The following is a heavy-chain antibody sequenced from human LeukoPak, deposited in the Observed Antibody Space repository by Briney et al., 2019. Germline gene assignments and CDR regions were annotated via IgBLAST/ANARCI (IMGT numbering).Heavy chain of an antibody. Sequence: PSETLSLTSTVSDGSINSTSYYWGWIRQPPGKGLEWIGSIYYSGNSYLNPSLKSRVTISVCTSKSQFSLILSSVTAADTAVYYCSRLQGWLLGYFDYWEQGTLVTVSS. D-gene: IGHD3-22*01. V-gene: IGHV4-39*01. CDR3: SRLQGWLLGYFDY. CDR2: IYYSGNS. J-gene: IGHJ4*02. CDR1: DGSINSTSYY.